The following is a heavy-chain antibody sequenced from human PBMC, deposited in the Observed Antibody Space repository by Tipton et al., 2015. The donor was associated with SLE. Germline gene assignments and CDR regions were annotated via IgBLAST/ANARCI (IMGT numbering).Heavy chain of an antibody. V-gene: IGHV4-34*01. J-gene: IGHJ4*02. D-gene: IGHD3-3*01. Sequence: TLSLTCAVYGGSFSGYYWSWIRQPPGKGLEWIGEISHSGSTNYNPSLKSRVTISVDTSKNQFSLKLSSVTAADTAVYYCARGSTYYDFWSGYSHFDYWGQGTLVTVSS. CDR2: ISHSGST. CDR3: ARGSTYYDFWSGYSHFDY. CDR1: GGSFSGYY.